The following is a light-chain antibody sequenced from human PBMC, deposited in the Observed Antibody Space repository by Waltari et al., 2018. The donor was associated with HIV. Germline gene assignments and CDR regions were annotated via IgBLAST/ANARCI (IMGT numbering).Light chain of an antibody. CDR2: RAS. CDR1: QSVGSR. J-gene: IGKJ2*01. Sequence: DIQMTQSPSALSASVGGRATIICRASQSVGSRLAWYQQKPGKAPKLLIYRASTLEKGVPSRFTGSGSGTEFTLTIRSLQPEDFGTYYCQQYDTYLTFGQGTRLEMK. CDR3: QQYDTYLT. V-gene: IGKV1-5*03.